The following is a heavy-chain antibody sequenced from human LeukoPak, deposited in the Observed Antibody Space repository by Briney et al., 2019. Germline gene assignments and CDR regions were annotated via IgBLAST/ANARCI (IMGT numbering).Heavy chain of an antibody. CDR1: GYTFTGYY. J-gene: IGHJ3*01. D-gene: IGHD3-10*01. Sequence: ASVKVSCKASGYTFTGYYVHWLRQAPRQGLEWMAFINPNTGRTSYGPNFQGRVTVTTDTSISTAYMEMNSLRSDDTALYYCARDVKHRGENAFDLWGQGTLVTVSS. V-gene: IGHV1-2*02. CDR2: INPNTGRT. CDR3: ARDVKHRGENAFDL.